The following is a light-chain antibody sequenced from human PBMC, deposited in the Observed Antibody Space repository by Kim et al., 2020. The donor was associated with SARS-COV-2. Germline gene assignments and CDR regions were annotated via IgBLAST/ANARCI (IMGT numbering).Light chain of an antibody. V-gene: IGLV1-47*01. Sequence: GQRVTMSCSGSSSNIGSNFVYWYQQFPGTAPKLLIYQNNQRPSGVPDRFSGSKSGTSASLAISGLRSEDEAYYYCAAWDDSLSGGVFGGGTQLTVL. CDR1: SSNIGSNF. J-gene: IGLJ3*02. CDR2: QNN. CDR3: AAWDDSLSGGV.